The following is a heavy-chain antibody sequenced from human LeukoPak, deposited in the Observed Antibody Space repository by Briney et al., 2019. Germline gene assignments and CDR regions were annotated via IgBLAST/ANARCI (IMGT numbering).Heavy chain of an antibody. CDR3: ARDYDYGDYPGY. J-gene: IGHJ4*02. Sequence: GGSLRLSPAASGFMFDEYGMSCVRQALGKRLEWVSGINWNGGRTGYADSVKGRFTISRDNAKNSLYLQMNSLRAEDTALYYCARDYDYGDYPGYWGQGTLVTVSS. CDR1: GFMFDEYG. V-gene: IGHV3-20*03. CDR2: INWNGGRT. D-gene: IGHD4-17*01.